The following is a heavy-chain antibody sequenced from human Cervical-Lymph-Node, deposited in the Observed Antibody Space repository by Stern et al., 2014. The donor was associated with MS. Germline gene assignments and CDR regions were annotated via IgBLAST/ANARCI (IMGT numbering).Heavy chain of an antibody. CDR2: ISAHNGNT. D-gene: IGHD1-1*01. CDR3: ATFIPTSGTFNW. CDR1: GHTTTSYG. Sequence: QVQLVESGAEVKKPGASVKVSCKASGHTTTSYGITWVRQAPGQGLEWMGWISAHNGNTNYEQKFQGRVTMTTDTPTSTAYMELRSLRSDDTAVYFCATFIPTSGTFNWWGQGTLVTVSS. J-gene: IGHJ4*02. V-gene: IGHV1-18*01.